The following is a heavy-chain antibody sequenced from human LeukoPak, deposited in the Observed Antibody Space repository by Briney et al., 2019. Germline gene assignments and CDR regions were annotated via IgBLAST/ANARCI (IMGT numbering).Heavy chain of an antibody. CDR2: IKHDGSEG. J-gene: IGHJ4*02. CDR1: GFTFSSYW. CDR3: ARTLGYCSSTNCFLTFDY. D-gene: IGHD2-2*01. V-gene: IGHV3-7*04. Sequence: GGSLRLSCAASGFTFSSYWMTWVRQAPGKGLEWVANIKHDGSEGYYVDSVKGRFTISRDNAKNSLYLQMNSLRAEDTAVYYCARTLGYCSSTNCFLTFDYWGQGTLVTVSS.